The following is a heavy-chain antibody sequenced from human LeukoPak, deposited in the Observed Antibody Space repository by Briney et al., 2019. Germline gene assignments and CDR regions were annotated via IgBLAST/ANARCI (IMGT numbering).Heavy chain of an antibody. CDR3: ARGAFGAPRASYYFDY. D-gene: IGHD3-16*01. CDR1: GYTFINYY. Sequence: ASVKVSCKASGYTFINYYMYWVRQAPGQALEWMGVINPAGGSTSYAQKFQDRVTMTRETSTSTVHMELSSLTSEDTAVYYCARGAFGAPRASYYFDYWGQGTLVTVSS. V-gene: IGHV1-46*01. CDR2: INPAGGST. J-gene: IGHJ4*02.